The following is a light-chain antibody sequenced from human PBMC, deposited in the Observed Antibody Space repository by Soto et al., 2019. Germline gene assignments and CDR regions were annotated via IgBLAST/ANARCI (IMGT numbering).Light chain of an antibody. V-gene: IGLV2-11*01. CDR3: CSYADSYTFV. J-gene: IGLJ2*01. Sequence: QSVLTQPRSVSGSPGQSVTISCTGTSSDVGGYNYVSWYQHHPGKAPKLMIYDVSTRPSGVPDRFSGSKSGNTASLTISGLQAEDEADYYCCSYADSYTFVFGGGTKLTVL. CDR1: SSDVGGYNY. CDR2: DVS.